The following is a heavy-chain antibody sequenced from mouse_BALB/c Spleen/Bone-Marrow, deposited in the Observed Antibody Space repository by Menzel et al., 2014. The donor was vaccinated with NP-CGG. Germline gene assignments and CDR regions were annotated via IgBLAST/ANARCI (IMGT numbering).Heavy chain of an antibody. J-gene: IGHJ2*01. CDR3: ARSLTGKKTFDC. CDR1: GYVFTNYL. CDR2: INAGGGGT. V-gene: IGHV1-54*01. D-gene: IGHD4-1*01. Sequence: QVQLQQSGAELVRPGASVKVSCKASGYVFTNYLIEWVKQRPGQGLEWIGVINAGGGGTDYSEKFKGEATLTADKSSSTAYMQLSSLTSDDSAVYFCARSLTGKKTFDCWGQGTTLTVSS.